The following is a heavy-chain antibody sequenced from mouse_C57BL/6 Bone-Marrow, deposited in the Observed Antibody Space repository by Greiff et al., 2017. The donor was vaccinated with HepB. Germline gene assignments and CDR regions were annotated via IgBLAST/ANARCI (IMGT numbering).Heavy chain of an antibody. CDR2: IWTGGGK. J-gene: IGHJ1*01. CDR1: GFSLTSYA. D-gene: IGHD1-1*01. CDR3: ATITTVVEYFDV. V-gene: IGHV2-9-1*01. Sequence: QVQLKESGPGLVAPSQTLSITCTVSGFSLTSYAISWVRQPPGKGLEWLGVIWTGGGKNYNSAPKSRLSISKDNSKSQVFLKMNSLQTYDTARYYCATITTVVEYFDVWGPGTTVTVSS.